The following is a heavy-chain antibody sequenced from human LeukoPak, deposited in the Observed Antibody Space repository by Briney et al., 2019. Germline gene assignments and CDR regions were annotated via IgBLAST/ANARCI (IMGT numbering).Heavy chain of an antibody. CDR1: GYTFTGYY. J-gene: IGHJ4*02. Sequence: ASVKVSCKASGYTFTGYYMHWVRQAPGQGLEWMGRINPNSGGTNYAQKFQGRVTMTRDTSISTAYMELSRLRSDDTAVYYCARSHSSSWYPGFDYWGQGTLVTVSS. CDR2: INPNSGGT. D-gene: IGHD6-13*01. V-gene: IGHV1-2*06. CDR3: ARSHSSSWYPGFDY.